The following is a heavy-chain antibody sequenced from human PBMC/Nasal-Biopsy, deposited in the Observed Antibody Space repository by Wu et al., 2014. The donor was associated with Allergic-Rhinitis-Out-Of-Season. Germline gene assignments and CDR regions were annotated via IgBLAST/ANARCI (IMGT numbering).Heavy chain of an antibody. J-gene: IGHJ5*02. V-gene: IGHV4-31*03. D-gene: IGHD6-13*01. CDR1: GGSISSSGYY. CDR2: IFHSGNT. CDR3: ARDAVGYTST. Sequence: TLSLTCTVSGGSISSSGYYWSWIRQHPGKGLEWIGYIFHSGNTYYNPSLKSRITISVDTSKNQFSLKLSSVTAADTAVYYCARDAVGYTSTWGQGTLVTVSS.